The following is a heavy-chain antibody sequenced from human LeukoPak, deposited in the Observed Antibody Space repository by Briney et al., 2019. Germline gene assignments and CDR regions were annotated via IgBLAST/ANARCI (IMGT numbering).Heavy chain of an antibody. D-gene: IGHD1-1*01. Sequence: GGSLRLSCTASGFPFIEYSMNWVRQVPGKGLEWIAYIGIDSGNTKYADSVRGRFAISADKAKNSLYLQMNSLRVEDTAVYYCARDHNYAFDNWGQGTLVSVAS. CDR1: GFPFIEYS. J-gene: IGHJ4*02. V-gene: IGHV3-48*01. CDR3: ARDHNYAFDN. CDR2: IGIDSGNT.